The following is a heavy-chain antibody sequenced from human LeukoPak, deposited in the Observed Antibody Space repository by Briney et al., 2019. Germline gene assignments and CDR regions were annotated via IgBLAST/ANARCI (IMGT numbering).Heavy chain of an antibody. D-gene: IGHD4-11*01. V-gene: IGHV3-21*01. CDR2: ISSSSSYI. Sequence: GGSLRLSCAASGFTFSSYSMTWVRQAPGEGLEWVSSISSSSSYIYYADSVKGRFTISRDNAKNSLYLQMNSLRAEDTAVYYCARSTPMTTVTTNFDYWGQGTLVTVSS. CDR1: GFTFSSYS. J-gene: IGHJ4*02. CDR3: ARSTPMTTVTTNFDY.